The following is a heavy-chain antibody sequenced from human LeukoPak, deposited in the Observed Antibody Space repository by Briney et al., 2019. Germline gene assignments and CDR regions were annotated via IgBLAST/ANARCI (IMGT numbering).Heavy chain of an antibody. Sequence: PSETLSLTCTVSGGSISSHYWSWIRQPPGKGLEWIGYIYYSGSTNYNPSLKSRVTISVDTSKNQFSLKLSSVTAADTAVYYCARGRMPASYWGQGTLVTVFS. V-gene: IGHV4-59*11. D-gene: IGHD2-2*01. J-gene: IGHJ4*02. CDR2: IYYSGST. CDR1: GGSISSHY. CDR3: ARGRMPASY.